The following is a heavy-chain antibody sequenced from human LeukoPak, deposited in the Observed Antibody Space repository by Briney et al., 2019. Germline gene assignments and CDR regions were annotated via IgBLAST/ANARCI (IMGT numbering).Heavy chain of an antibody. J-gene: IGHJ4*02. D-gene: IGHD2-2*02. V-gene: IGHV4-4*02. CDR3: AILVVPAAISAQDY. Sequence: PSETLSLTCAVSGGSISSSNWWSWVRQPPGKGLEWIGEIYHSGSTNYNPSLKSRVTISVDKSKNQFSLKLSSVTAADTAVYYCAILVVPAAISAQDYWGQGTLVTVSS. CDR1: GGSISSSNW. CDR2: IYHSGST.